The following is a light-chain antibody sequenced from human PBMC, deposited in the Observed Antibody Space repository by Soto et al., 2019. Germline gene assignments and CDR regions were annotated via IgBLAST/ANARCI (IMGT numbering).Light chain of an antibody. Sequence: DIQMTQSPSTLSASVGDRVTITCRASQSISSWLAWYLQKPGKAPKLLIYDASSLESGVPSRFSGSGSGTEFTLTISRLQPDDFATYYCQQYNSYAWTFGQGTKVEIK. J-gene: IGKJ1*01. CDR3: QQYNSYAWT. CDR2: DAS. V-gene: IGKV1-5*01. CDR1: QSISSW.